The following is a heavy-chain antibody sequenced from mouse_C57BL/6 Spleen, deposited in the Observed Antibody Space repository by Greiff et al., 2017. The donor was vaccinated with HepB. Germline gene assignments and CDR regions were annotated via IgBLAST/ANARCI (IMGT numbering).Heavy chain of an antibody. CDR1: GYTFTSYW. V-gene: IGHV1-59*01. J-gene: IGHJ4*01. Sequence: QVQLQQPGAELVRPGTSVKLSCKASGYTFTSYWMHWVKQRPGQGLEWIGVIDPSDSYTNYNQKFKGKATLTVDTSSSTAYMQLSSLTSEDSAVYYCARTVLRTYAMDYWGQGTSVTVSS. CDR2: IDPSDSYT. D-gene: IGHD1-1*01. CDR3: ARTVLRTYAMDY.